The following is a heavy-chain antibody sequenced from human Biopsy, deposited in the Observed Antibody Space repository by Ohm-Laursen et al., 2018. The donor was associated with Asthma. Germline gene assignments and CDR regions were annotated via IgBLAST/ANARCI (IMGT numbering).Heavy chain of an antibody. CDR2: IDQSGYT. D-gene: IGHD1-20*01. CDR1: GGYLTGHY. Sequence: SDTLSLTCTVYGGYLTGHYWNWIRQPPGKGLEWIGEIDQSGYTSYNPSLKSRVTISADTSKNQFHLNLSSVTAADTAVYFCARAAITGIRGWFDPWGQGTLVTVSS. J-gene: IGHJ5*02. V-gene: IGHV4-34*01. CDR3: ARAAITGIRGWFDP.